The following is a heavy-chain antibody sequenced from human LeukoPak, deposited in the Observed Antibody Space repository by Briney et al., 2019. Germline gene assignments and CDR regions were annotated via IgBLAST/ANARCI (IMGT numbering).Heavy chain of an antibody. CDR1: GGSISSSSYY. J-gene: IGHJ4*02. V-gene: IGHV4-39*07. D-gene: IGHD6-19*01. CDR2: IYYSGST. CDR3: ARTIGIAVAGMYFDY. Sequence: SETLSLTCTVSGGSISSSSYYWGWIRQPPGKGLEWIGSIYYSGSTYYNPSLKSRVTMSVDTSKNQFSLKLSSVTAADTAVYYCARTIGIAVAGMYFDYWGQGTLVTVSS.